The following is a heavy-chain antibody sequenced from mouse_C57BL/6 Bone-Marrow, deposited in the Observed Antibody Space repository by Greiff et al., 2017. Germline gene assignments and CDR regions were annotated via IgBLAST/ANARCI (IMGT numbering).Heavy chain of an antibody. J-gene: IGHJ1*03. CDR1: GYTFTSYR. V-gene: IGHV1-74*01. D-gene: IGHD3-2*02. CDR2: FHPSDSDT. CDR3: AISGGDFDV. Sequence: QVQLQQPGAELVKPGASVKVSCKASGYTFTSYRMHWVKQRPGQGLEWIGRFHPSDSDTNYNQKFKGKATLTVDKSSSTAYMQLRSLTSEDSAVYYCAISGGDFDVWGTGTTVTVSS.